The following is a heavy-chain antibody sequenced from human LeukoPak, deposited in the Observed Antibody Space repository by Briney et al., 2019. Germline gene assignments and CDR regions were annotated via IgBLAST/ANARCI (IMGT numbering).Heavy chain of an antibody. CDR2: INPGGGST. D-gene: IGHD3-22*01. V-gene: IGHV1-46*01. CDR1: GYTFTIYY. J-gene: IGHJ4*02. CDR3: ARGSTARYYYDSSGYYRGAVDY. Sequence: ASVKVSCKTSGYTFTIYYIHWVRQAPGQGLEWMGIINPGGGSTSYAQKFQDRVTMTRDMSTTTVYMELSSLRSEDTAVYYCARGSTARYYYDSSGYYRGAVDYWGQGTLVTISS.